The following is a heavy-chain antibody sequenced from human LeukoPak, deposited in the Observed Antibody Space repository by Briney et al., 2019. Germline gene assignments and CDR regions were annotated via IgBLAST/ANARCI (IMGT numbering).Heavy chain of an antibody. V-gene: IGHV3-33*01. Sequence: PGGSLRLSCAASGFTFSSYGMHWVRQAPGKGLEWVAVIWYDGSNKYYADSVKGRFTISRDNSKNTLYLQMNSLRAEDTAVYYCARAQTPRSGMDVWGQGATVTVSS. CDR2: IWYDGSNK. CDR3: ARAQTPRSGMDV. J-gene: IGHJ6*02. CDR1: GFTFSSYG. D-gene: IGHD4-23*01.